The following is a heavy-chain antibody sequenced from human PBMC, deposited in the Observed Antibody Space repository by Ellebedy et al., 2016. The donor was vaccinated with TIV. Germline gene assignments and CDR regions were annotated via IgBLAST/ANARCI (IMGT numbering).Heavy chain of an antibody. CDR2: VNWNGADI. V-gene: IGHV3-9*01. CDR1: GFIFESYA. D-gene: IGHD1-26*01. Sequence: GGSLRLSXAASGFIFESYAMHWVRQAPGKDLEWVSGVNWNGADIGYAASVKGRFTISRDNAKNSLYLEMNNLRGEDTALYYCAKDQGYSAGWSLGYCYYGMDVWGQGTTVTVSS. J-gene: IGHJ6*02. CDR3: AKDQGYSAGWSLGYCYYGMDV.